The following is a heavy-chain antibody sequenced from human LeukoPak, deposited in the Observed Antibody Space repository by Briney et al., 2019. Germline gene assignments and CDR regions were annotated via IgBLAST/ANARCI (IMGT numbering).Heavy chain of an antibody. CDR1: AGSISSISYY. CDR2: VNYSGTT. J-gene: IGHJ4*02. CDR3: ARVRSGWYFGY. V-gene: IGHV4-39*07. D-gene: IGHD6-19*01. Sequence: SETLSLTCTVTAGSISSISYYWGWIRQPPGEGLEWIGSVNYSGTTQYNPSLKSRVTISVDTSKNQFSLKLNSVTAADSAVYYCARVRSGWYFGYWAQGTLVTVSS.